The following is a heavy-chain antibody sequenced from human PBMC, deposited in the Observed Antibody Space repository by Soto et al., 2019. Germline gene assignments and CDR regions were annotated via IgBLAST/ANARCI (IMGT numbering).Heavy chain of an antibody. D-gene: IGHD3-10*01. Sequence: QVQLVQSGTEVKKPGASVRVSCKASGYSFDSYGLNWMRQAPGQGLEWMGWISTYTGNTDYPQKFQGRVTMTTDTSTNTAFLDLRSLTSDDTAVYYCVRDVLASSGSFGGYWGQGTLVTVSS. CDR2: ISTYTGNT. V-gene: IGHV1-18*01. J-gene: IGHJ4*02. CDR1: GYSFDSYG. CDR3: VRDVLASSGSFGGY.